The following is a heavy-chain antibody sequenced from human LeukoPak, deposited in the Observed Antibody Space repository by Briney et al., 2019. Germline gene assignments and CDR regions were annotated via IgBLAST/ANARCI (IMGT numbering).Heavy chain of an antibody. D-gene: IGHD1-26*01. J-gene: IGHJ4*02. V-gene: IGHV6-1*01. CDR1: GDSVSSNSAA. Sequence: SQTLSLTCAISGDSVSSNSAAWHWNRQFPSRGLKWLGSTYHRSKWYNDYALSVIGRISVNPDPPKNQFSLQLNSVTPEDTAVYYCARGVSYSFDYWGQGTLVTVSS. CDR3: ARGVSYSFDY. CDR2: TYHRSKWYN.